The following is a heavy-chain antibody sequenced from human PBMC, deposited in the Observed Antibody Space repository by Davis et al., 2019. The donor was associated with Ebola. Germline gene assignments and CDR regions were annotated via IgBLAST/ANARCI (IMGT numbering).Heavy chain of an antibody. CDR1: GYTFMTNG. CDR3: ARGPYSSDAGSQHQGLDY. V-gene: IGHV1-18*04. CDR2: ISGYNGNT. J-gene: IGHJ4*02. D-gene: IGHD3-10*01. Sequence: ASVKVSCKASGYTFMTNGISWVRQAPGQGLEWMGWISGYNGNTNYAQKFQGRVTMTRDTSTTTAYMELRSLRSDDTAVYYCARGPYSSDAGSQHQGLDYWGQGTLVTVSS.